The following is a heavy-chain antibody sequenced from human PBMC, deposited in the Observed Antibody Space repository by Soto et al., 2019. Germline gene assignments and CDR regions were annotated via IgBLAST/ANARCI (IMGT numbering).Heavy chain of an antibody. CDR3: ARGPYYYGSGSYYFDY. J-gene: IGHJ4*02. CDR2: IIPIFGTA. D-gene: IGHD3-10*01. CDR1: GGTFSSYA. V-gene: IGHV1-69*13. Sequence: SVKVSCKXSGGTFSSYAISWVRQAPGQGLEWMGGIIPIFGTANYAQKFQGRVTITADESTSTAYMELSSLRSEDTAVYYCARGPYYYGSGSYYFDYWGQGTLVTVSS.